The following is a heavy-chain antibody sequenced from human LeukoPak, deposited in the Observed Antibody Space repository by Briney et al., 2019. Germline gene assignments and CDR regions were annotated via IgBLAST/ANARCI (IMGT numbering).Heavy chain of an antibody. J-gene: IGHJ6*02. Sequence: GESLKISCKGSGYSFTSYWIGWVRQMPGKGLEWMGIIYPGDSDTRYSPSFQGQVTISADKSISTAYLQWSSLKASDTVMYYCASAPYYYDSSGYYYYGMDVWGQGTTVTVSS. CDR2: IYPGDSDT. CDR1: GYSFTSYW. CDR3: ASAPYYYDSSGYYYYGMDV. D-gene: IGHD3-22*01. V-gene: IGHV5-51*01.